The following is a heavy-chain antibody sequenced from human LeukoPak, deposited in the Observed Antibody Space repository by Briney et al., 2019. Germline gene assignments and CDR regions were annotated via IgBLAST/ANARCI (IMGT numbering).Heavy chain of an antibody. Sequence: GRSLRLSCTAFGFTFDAYAMHWVRQVPGKGLEWVSGISFNSCHIGYADSVKGRFTIFRDNAKTSVYLQMSGLTAEDTALYYCAKDMSGSSWYYFDTWGQGTLVTVSS. CDR3: AKDMSGSSWYYFDT. CDR2: ISFNSCHI. J-gene: IGHJ4*02. V-gene: IGHV3-9*01. CDR1: GFTFDAYA. D-gene: IGHD6-13*01.